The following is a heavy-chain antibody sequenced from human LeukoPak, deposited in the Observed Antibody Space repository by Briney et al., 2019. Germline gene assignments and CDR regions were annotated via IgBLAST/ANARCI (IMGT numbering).Heavy chain of an antibody. J-gene: IGHJ4*02. CDR1: GYTFTGFY. D-gene: IGHD3-3*01. CDR2: INPNSGGT. Sequence: ASVKVSCKASGYTFTGFYMHWVRQAPGQGFEWMGWINPNSGGTSYAQKFQGRVTMTRDTSITTAYMELSRLRSDDTVVYYCARDLTIFGGVNDPLIRGHWGQGTLVTVSS. CDR3: ARDLTIFGGVNDPLIRGH. V-gene: IGHV1-2*02.